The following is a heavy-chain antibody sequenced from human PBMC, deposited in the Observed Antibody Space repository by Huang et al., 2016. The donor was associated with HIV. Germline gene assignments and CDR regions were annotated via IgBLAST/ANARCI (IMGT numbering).Heavy chain of an antibody. CDR1: GGSISSSSYY. D-gene: IGHD6-19*01. CDR2: IYYSGNT. V-gene: IGHV4-39*01. CDR3: ARHGRVAGHYYNNMDV. Sequence: LQLQESGPGLVKSSETLSLICTVSGGSISSSSYYWGWIRQPPGKGPEWIGSIYYSGNTYYNPPLKSRVTISVDTSKNQFSLKVNSVTAADTAVYDCARHGRVAGHYYNNMDVWGRGTTVTVSS. J-gene: IGHJ6*02.